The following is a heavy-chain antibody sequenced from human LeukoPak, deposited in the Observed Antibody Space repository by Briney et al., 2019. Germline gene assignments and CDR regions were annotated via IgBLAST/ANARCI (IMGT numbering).Heavy chain of an antibody. Sequence: PSETLSLTCAVYGGSFSGYYWSWIRQPPGKGLEWIGEINHSGSTNYNPSLKSRVTISVDTSKNQFSLKLSSVTAADTAVYYCARHQKGFGECDYWGQGTLVTVSS. CDR3: ARHQKGFGECDY. CDR1: GGSFSGYY. CDR2: INHSGST. V-gene: IGHV4-34*01. J-gene: IGHJ4*02. D-gene: IGHD3-10*01.